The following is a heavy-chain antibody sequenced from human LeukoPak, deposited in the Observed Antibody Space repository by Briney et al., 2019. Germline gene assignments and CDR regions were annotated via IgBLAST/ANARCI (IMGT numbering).Heavy chain of an antibody. CDR3: ARPSKNHGDYGY. CDR1: GGSIGGSSYY. J-gene: IGHJ4*02. V-gene: IGHV4-39*01. D-gene: IGHD4-17*01. CDR2: IHYGGNT. Sequence: ASETLSLTCTVSGGSIGGSSYYWAWIRQPPGKGLEWIGSIHYGGNTYYNPSLKSRVTISVDTSKNQFSLKLSSVTAADTAVYYCARPSKNHGDYGYWGQGTLVTVSS.